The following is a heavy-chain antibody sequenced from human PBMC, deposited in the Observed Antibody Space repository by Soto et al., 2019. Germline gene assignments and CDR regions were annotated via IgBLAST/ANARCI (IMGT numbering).Heavy chain of an antibody. D-gene: IGHD3-16*01. CDR2: INPDGGRT. J-gene: IGHJ5*02. CDR1: GFTFSSYW. V-gene: IGHV3-74*01. Sequence: QLVESGGGLVQPGGSLRLSCAASGFTFSSYWLHWVRQAPGEGLVWVSRINPDGGRTNYADSVKGRFTISRDNAKNKLYLQMDSLRDEDTAVYYCARVKLWSYDWVDPWGQGTLVTVSS. CDR3: ARVKLWSYDWVDP.